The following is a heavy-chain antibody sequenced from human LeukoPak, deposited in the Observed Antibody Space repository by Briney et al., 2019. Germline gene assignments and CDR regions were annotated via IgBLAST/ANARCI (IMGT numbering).Heavy chain of an antibody. V-gene: IGHV3-23*01. J-gene: IGHJ4*02. Sequence: PGGSLRLSCAASGFNFSNYAMSWVRQAPGKGLEWVSAISGSGGSTYYADSVKGRFTISRDNSKNTLYLQMNSLRAEDTAVYYCAKDQERYYYGSGSCGTLDYWGQGTLVTVSS. CDR3: AKDQERYYYGSGSCGTLDY. CDR2: ISGSGGST. D-gene: IGHD3-10*01. CDR1: GFNFSNYA.